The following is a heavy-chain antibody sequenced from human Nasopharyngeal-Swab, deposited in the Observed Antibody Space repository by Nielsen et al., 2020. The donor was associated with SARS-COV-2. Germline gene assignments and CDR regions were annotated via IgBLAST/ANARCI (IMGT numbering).Heavy chain of an antibody. CDR1: GFMFSDYW. Sequence: GGSLRLSCEVSGFMFSDYWISWVRQAPGKGLEWVANVNQDGSEKYYVDSVKGRFTISRDNAKNSLYLQMNSLRAEDTAVYYCARDQVPAASEDYYYYGMDVWGQGTTVTVSS. CDR2: VNQDGSEK. J-gene: IGHJ6*02. CDR3: ARDQVPAASEDYYYYGMDV. V-gene: IGHV3-7*01. D-gene: IGHD2-2*01.